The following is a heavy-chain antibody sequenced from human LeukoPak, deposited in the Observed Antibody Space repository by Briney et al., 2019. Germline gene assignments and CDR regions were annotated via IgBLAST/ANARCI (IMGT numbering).Heavy chain of an antibody. J-gene: IGHJ4*02. CDR2: ISSSSSYT. CDR1: GFTFSDYY. D-gene: IGHD3-22*01. V-gene: IGHV3-11*05. Sequence: GGSLRLSCAASGFTFSDYYMSWLRQAPGKGLEWVSYISSSSSYTNYADSVKGRFTISRDNAKNSLYLQMNSLRAEDTAVYYCARDTTHYYDSSGYSTGFDYWGQGTLVTVSS. CDR3: ARDTTHYYDSSGYSTGFDY.